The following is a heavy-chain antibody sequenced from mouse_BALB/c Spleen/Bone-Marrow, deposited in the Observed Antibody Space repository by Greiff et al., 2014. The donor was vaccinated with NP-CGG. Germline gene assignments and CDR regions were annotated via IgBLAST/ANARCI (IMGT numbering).Heavy chain of an antibody. D-gene: IGHD1-1*01. Sequence: EVQVVESGPELVKPGASVKMSCKASGYTFTSYVMHWMKQKPGQGLEWIGYINPYNDGTKYNETFKGKATLTSDKSSSTAYMDLSSRTSEDSAVYFCARAEYFGSSYDYWGQGTTLTVSS. CDR1: GYTFTSYV. CDR3: ARAEYFGSSYDY. V-gene: IGHV1-14*01. J-gene: IGHJ2*01. CDR2: INPYNDGT.